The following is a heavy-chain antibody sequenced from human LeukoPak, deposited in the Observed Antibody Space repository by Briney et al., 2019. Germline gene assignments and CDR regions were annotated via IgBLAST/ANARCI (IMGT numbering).Heavy chain of an antibody. CDR1: GFIVSSNY. V-gene: IGHV3-53*01. J-gene: IGHJ4*02. CDR3: ASSMAIW. Sequence: GGSMRLSCAAHGFIVSSNYMSWVRQAPGKGLEWVSVIYSGGLTYYADSVKGRFTISRDNSKNTLYLQMNSLRAEDTAVYYCASSMAIWGGQGTLVTVSS. D-gene: IGHD5-24*01. CDR2: IYSGGLT.